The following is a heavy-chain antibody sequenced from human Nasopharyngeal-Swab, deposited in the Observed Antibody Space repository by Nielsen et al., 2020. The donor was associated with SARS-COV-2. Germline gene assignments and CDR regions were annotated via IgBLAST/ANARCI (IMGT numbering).Heavy chain of an antibody. Sequence: GGSLRLSWAASGFTFSSYAMSWVRQAPGKGLEWVSAISGSGGSTYYADSVKGRFTISRDNSKNTLYLQMNSLRAEDTAVYYCAKCTYCSSTSCYTCYYYGMDVWGQGTTVTVSS. J-gene: IGHJ6*02. D-gene: IGHD2-2*02. CDR3: AKCTYCSSTSCYTCYYYGMDV. CDR1: GFTFSSYA. V-gene: IGHV3-23*01. CDR2: ISGSGGST.